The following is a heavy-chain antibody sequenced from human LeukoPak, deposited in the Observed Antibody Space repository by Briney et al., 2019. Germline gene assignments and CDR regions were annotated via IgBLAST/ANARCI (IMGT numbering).Heavy chain of an antibody. CDR2: ISSSSSYI. J-gene: IGHJ4*02. Sequence: PGWSVRLSCAASGFTFSSYSMNWVRQAPGKGLEWVSSISSSSSYIYYADSVKGRFTISRDNAKNSLYLQMNSLRAEGTAVYYCARDKTGYISDYWGQGTLVTVSS. V-gene: IGHV3-21*01. CDR3: ARDKTGYISDY. D-gene: IGHD5-24*01. CDR1: GFTFSSYS.